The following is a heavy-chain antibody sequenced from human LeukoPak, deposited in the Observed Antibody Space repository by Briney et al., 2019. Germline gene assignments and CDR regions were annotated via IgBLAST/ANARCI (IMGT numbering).Heavy chain of an antibody. CDR2: IWYDGSNK. CDR1: GFTFSSYG. V-gene: IGHV3-33*01. CDR3: AREGRGSSGWYVDY. J-gene: IGHJ4*02. Sequence: GRSLRLSCAASGFTFSSYGMHWARQAPGKGLEWVAVIWYDGSNKYYADSVKGRFTISRDNSKNTLYLQMNSLRAEDTAVYYCAREGRGSSGWYVDYWGQGTLVTVSS. D-gene: IGHD6-19*01.